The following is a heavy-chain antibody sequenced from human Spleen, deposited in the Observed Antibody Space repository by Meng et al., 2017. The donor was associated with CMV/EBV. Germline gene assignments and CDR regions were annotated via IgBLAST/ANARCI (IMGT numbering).Heavy chain of an antibody. CDR2: ISSSSSYI. CDR1: GFAFSDYA. D-gene: IGHD3-10*01. J-gene: IGHJ3*02. V-gene: IGHV3-21*04. Sequence: GGSLRLSCAASGFAFSDYAMTWVRQAPGKGLEWVSSISSSSSYIYYADSVKGRFTISRDNAKNSLYLQMNSLRAEDTALYYCAKDDTYGSGSPDAFDIWGQGTMVTVSS. CDR3: AKDDTYGSGSPDAFDI.